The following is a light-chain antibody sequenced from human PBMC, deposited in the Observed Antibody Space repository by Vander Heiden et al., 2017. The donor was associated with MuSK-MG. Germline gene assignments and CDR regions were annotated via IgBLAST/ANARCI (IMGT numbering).Light chain of an antibody. CDR2: AAS. Sequence: DIQMTQSPSSLSASVGDRVTITCRASQSISSYLNWYQQKPGKAPKRLIYAASSLQSGVTPRFSGSGSGTDFTLTISSRQPEDFATYYCQQSYSSLLLTFGGGTKVEIK. CDR1: QSISSY. CDR3: QQSYSSLLLT. J-gene: IGKJ4*01. V-gene: IGKV1-39*01.